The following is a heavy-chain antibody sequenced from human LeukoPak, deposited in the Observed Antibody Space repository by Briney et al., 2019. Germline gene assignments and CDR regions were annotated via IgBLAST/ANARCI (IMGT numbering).Heavy chain of an antibody. V-gene: IGHV4-39*07. CDR1: GGSISSSSYY. Sequence: SETLSLTCTVSGGSISSSSYYWGWIRQPPGKGLEWIGTIYYSGSTFSNPSFRSRVTISVDTSQNQFSLNLSSVTAADTAVYYCARGAAGTRDYWGQGTLVTVSS. CDR2: IYYSGST. D-gene: IGHD6-13*01. CDR3: ARGAAGTRDY. J-gene: IGHJ4*02.